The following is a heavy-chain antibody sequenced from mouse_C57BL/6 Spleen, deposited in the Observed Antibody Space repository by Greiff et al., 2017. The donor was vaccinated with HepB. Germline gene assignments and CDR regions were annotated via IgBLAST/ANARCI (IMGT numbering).Heavy chain of an antibody. Sequence: EVQGVESGGDLVKPGGSLKLSCAASGFTFSSYGLSWVRQTLDKRLVWVATFSSGGSYTYYPDSVKGRFTISRDNAKNTLYLQMSSLKSEDTAMYYCAREEWFHWGQGTLVTVSA. J-gene: IGHJ3*01. V-gene: IGHV5-6*01. D-gene: IGHD2-2*01. CDR3: AREEWFH. CDR1: GFTFSSYG. CDR2: FSSGGSYT.